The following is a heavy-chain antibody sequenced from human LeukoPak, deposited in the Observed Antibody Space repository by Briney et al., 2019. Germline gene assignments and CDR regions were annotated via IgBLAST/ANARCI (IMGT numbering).Heavy chain of an antibody. V-gene: IGHV3-9*01. D-gene: IGHD2-21*02. CDR2: ISRTGGRI. CDR1: GFTFDDYA. CDR3: AEINAPGRYCGGDCFSGYGAFDI. Sequence: GRSLRLSCAASGFTFDDYAMHWVRQASAKGLAWVSGISRTGGRIGYADSVKGRFTISRDNAKNSVYLQMNSLRAEDTALYYCAEINAPGRYCGGDCFSGYGAFDIWGQGTMVTVSS. J-gene: IGHJ3*02.